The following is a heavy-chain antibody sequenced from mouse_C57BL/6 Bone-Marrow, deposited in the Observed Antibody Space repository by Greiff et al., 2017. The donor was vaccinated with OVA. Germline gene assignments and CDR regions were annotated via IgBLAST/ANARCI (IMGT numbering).Heavy chain of an antibody. CDR1: GFTFSDYG. CDR2: ISSGSSTI. J-gene: IGHJ1*03. V-gene: IGHV5-17*01. CDR3: ARVYYYGSSSWYFDV. D-gene: IGHD1-1*01. Sequence: EVKLQESGGGLVKPGGSLKLSCAASGFTFSDYGMHWVRQAPEKGLEWVAYISSGSSTIYYADTVKGRFTISRDNAKNTLFLQMTSLRSEDTAMYYCARVYYYGSSSWYFDVWGTGTTVTVSS.